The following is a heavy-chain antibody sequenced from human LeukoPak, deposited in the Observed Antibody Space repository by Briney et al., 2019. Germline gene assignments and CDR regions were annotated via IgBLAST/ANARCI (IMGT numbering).Heavy chain of an antibody. V-gene: IGHV3-21*01. J-gene: IGHJ4*02. CDR1: GFTFSTYS. Sequence: GGSLRLSCAASGFTFSTYSMNWVRQAPGKGLEWVSSISSSSSYIYYADSVKGRFTISRDNAKNSLYLQMNSLRAEDTAVYYCARGADYYDSSGYPQRDFDYWGQGTLVTVSS. CDR3: ARGADYYDSSGYPQRDFDY. D-gene: IGHD3-22*01. CDR2: ISSSSSYI.